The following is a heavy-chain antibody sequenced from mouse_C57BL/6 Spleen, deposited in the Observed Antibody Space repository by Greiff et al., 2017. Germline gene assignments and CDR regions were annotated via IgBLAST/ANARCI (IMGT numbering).Heavy chain of an antibody. J-gene: IGHJ3*01. CDR1: GYAFSSSW. CDR3: ARTIYGNSWFAY. D-gene: IGHD2-1*01. CDR2: IYPGDGDT. V-gene: IGHV1-82*01. Sequence: QVQLQQSGPELVQPGASVKISCKASGYAFSSSWMNWVKQRPGKGLEWIGRIYPGDGDTNYNGKFKGKATLTADKSSSTAYMQLSSLTSEDSAVYFCARTIYGNSWFAYWGQGTLVTVSA.